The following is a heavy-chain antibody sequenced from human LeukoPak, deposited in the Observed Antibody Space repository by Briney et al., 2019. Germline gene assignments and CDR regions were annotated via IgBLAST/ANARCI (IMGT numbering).Heavy chain of an antibody. CDR3: AREDIVVVPAAILYYYYGMDV. J-gene: IGHJ6*02. D-gene: IGHD2-2*02. CDR1: GYTFTGYY. V-gene: IGHV1-2*02. CDR2: INPNSGGT. Sequence: ASVKVSCKASGYTFTGYYMHWVRQAPGQGLEWMGWINPNSGGTNYAQKFQGRVTMTRDTSISTAYMGLSRLRSDDTAVYYCAREDIVVVPAAILYYYYGMDVWGQGTTVTVSS.